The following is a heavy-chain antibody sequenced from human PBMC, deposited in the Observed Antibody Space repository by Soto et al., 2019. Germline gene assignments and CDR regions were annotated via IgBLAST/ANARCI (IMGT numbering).Heavy chain of an antibody. Sequence: GGSLRLSCAASGFTFSSYAMSWVRQAPGKGLEWVSVITGSGDNTYYADSVKGRFTISRDNSKNTLYLEMNSLRAEDTARYYCAKEVEVDYYNGMDVWGQGTTVTVSS. J-gene: IGHJ6*02. CDR3: AKEVEVDYYNGMDV. CDR1: GFTFSSYA. V-gene: IGHV3-23*01. D-gene: IGHD2-15*01. CDR2: ITGSGDNT.